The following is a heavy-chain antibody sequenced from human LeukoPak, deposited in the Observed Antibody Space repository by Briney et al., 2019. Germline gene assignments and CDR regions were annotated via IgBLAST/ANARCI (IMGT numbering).Heavy chain of an antibody. CDR3: ARGVVRYFDY. D-gene: IGHD3-9*01. CDR1: GYTFSGYS. J-gene: IGHJ4*02. V-gene: IGHV3-21*01. CDR2: ISSSSSYI. Sequence: PGGSLRLSCAASGYTFSGYSMNWVRQAPGKGLEWVSSISSSSSYIYYADSVKGRFTISRDNAKNSLYLQMNSLRAEDTAVYYCARGVVRYFDYWGQGALVTVSS.